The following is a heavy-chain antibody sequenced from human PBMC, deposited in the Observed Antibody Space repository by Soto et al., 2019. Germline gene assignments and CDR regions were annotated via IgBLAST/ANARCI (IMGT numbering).Heavy chain of an antibody. CDR3: ADPRSWVQIPPT. V-gene: IGHV3-64D*06. D-gene: IGHD3-16*01. CDR1: GLTFSRFS. CDR2: ISSNGDST. J-gene: IGHJ5*02. Sequence: AVRLSCAASGLTFSRFSMHWVRQAPGKGLESVSGISSNGDSTSYADCVKCRCTSSRDNANNTLYLKMSSPRPVHKAVYDGADPRSWVQIPPTWVQGT.